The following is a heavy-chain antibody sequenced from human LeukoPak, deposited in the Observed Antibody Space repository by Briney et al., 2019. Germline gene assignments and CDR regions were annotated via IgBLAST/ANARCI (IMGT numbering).Heavy chain of an antibody. J-gene: IGHJ4*02. CDR1: GGSFSGYY. Sequence: SETLSLTCAVYGGSFSGYYWSWIRPPPGKGLEWIGEINHSGSTNYNPSLKSRVTISVDTSKNQFSLKLSSVTAADTAVYYCARGPQYYYDSSGYVFDYWGQGTLVTVSS. D-gene: IGHD3-22*01. CDR2: INHSGST. CDR3: ARGPQYYYDSSGYVFDY. V-gene: IGHV4-34*01.